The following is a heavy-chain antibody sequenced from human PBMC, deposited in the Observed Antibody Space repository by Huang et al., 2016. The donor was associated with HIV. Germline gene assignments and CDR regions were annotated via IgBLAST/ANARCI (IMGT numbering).Heavy chain of an antibody. CDR1: GFSFDSFA. Sequence: DVQLVESGGGLVKPGGSLRLSCAASGFSFDSFAMHWVRQAPGKGLEWVAFITASSSVKDYAVSLTGRFPVSRDNAKNSLYLQMNSLRPEDTAVYYCVRENYGSGSTLHWFDPWGQGTLVTVSS. D-gene: IGHD3-10*01. V-gene: IGHV3-21*01. J-gene: IGHJ5*02. CDR3: VRENYGSGSTLHWFDP. CDR2: ITASSSVK.